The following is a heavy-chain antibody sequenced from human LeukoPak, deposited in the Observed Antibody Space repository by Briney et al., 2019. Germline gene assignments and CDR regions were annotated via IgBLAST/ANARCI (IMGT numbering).Heavy chain of an antibody. CDR1: GGSISNGDFY. J-gene: IGHJ4*02. Sequence: SETLSLTCTVSGGSISNGDFYWNWIRQPAGKGLEWIGRIYTSGSTNYNPSLKSRVTMSVDTSKNQFSLKLSSVTAADTAVYYCARDIVAGGFDYWGQGTLVTVSS. CDR3: ARDIVAGGFDY. CDR2: IYTSGST. V-gene: IGHV4-61*02. D-gene: IGHD5-12*01.